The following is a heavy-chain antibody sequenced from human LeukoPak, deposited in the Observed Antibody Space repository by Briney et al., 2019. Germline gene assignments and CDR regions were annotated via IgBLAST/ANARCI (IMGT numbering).Heavy chain of an antibody. CDR2: IYYSGST. D-gene: IGHD1-26*01. V-gene: IGHV4-30-4*08. Sequence: SETLSLTCTVSGGSVSSGTYYWSWIRQPPGKGLEWIGYIYYSGSTYYNPSLNSRVTISVDTSKNQFSLRLNYVTDADTAVYYCARRLKRSTRYFDLWGRGTLVTVSS. J-gene: IGHJ2*01. CDR1: GGSVSSGTYY. CDR3: ARRLKRSTRYFDL.